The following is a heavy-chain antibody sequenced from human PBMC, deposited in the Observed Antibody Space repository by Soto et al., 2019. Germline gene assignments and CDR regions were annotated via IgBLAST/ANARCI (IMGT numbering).Heavy chain of an antibody. D-gene: IGHD1-7*01. J-gene: IGHJ6*03. CDR3: ARAHGGYRLELSYYYMDV. CDR1: GGTFSSYT. V-gene: IGHV1-69*02. Sequence: QVQLVQSGAEVKKPGSSVKVSCKASGGTFSSYTISWVRQAPGQGLEWMGRIIPILGIANYAQKFQGRVTITADKSTSTAYMELSSLGSEDTAVYYCARAHGGYRLELSYYYMDVWGKGTTVTVSS. CDR2: IIPILGIA.